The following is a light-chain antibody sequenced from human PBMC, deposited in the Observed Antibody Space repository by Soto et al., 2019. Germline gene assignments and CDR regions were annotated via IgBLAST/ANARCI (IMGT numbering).Light chain of an antibody. CDR1: SSDVGGYNY. Sequence: QSALTQPLSVSGSPGQSVTISCTGTSSDVGGYNYVSWYQQHPGKAPKLMIYDVSKWPSGVPDRFSGSKSGNTASLTISGLQDEDEADYYCCSYAGNSLWVFGGGTKLTVL. CDR3: CSYAGNSLWV. J-gene: IGLJ3*02. CDR2: DVS. V-gene: IGLV2-11*01.